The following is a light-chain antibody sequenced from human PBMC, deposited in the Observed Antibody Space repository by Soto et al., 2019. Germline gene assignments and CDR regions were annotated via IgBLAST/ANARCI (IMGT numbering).Light chain of an antibody. CDR3: QQSYSNPWT. Sequence: DIQMTQPPSSLSASVGDRFTITGRASQSISSYLNWYQQNPGKAPKILIYAASSLQSGVPSRFSGSGSGTDCTLAISSLQPEDFETYYCQQSYSNPWTFGQGTKVDIK. J-gene: IGKJ1*01. V-gene: IGKV1-39*01. CDR1: QSISSY. CDR2: AAS.